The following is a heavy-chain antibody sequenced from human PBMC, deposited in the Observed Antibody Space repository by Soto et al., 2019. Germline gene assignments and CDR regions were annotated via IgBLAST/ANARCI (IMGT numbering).Heavy chain of an antibody. V-gene: IGHV5-51*01. D-gene: IGHD2-2*01. CDR3: AREEDLYCSSTSCYGYDY. CDR1: GYSFTSYW. Sequence: PGESQKSSCTGSGYSFTSYWMGWVRQMNGKGLEWMGIIYPGDSDTRYSPSFQGQVTISADKSISTAYLQWSSLKASDTAMYYCAREEDLYCSSTSCYGYDYWGQGTLVTVSS. CDR2: IYPGDSDT. J-gene: IGHJ4*02.